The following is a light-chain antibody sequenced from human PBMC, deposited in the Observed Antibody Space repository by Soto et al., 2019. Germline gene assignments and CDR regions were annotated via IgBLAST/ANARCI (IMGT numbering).Light chain of an antibody. Sequence: DIQMPQSPSSLSASVGDRVGVTCQASRGISSYLAWYQQKPGRAPKLLVYSASTLQSGVPSRFSGSGSGPDFTLTISSLQPEDSATYFCQQLNSYPQTFGQGTRLGI. CDR2: SAS. J-gene: IGKJ5*01. CDR3: QQLNSYPQT. CDR1: RGISSY. V-gene: IGKV1-9*01.